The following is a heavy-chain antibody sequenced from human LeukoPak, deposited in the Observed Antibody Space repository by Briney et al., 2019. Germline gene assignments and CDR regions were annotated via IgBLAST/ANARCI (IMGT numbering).Heavy chain of an antibody. V-gene: IGHV4-59*08. CDR1: GGSVSSYY. CDR3: ARHGTISSESYFDY. J-gene: IGHJ4*02. Sequence: SETLSLTCSVSGGSVSSYYWSWIRQSPGKGLEWIGYIHNSGRTNYNPSLKSRVTGFVDTSKNQVSLRLSSMTAADTAVYYCARHGTISSESYFDYWGQGALVTVSS. D-gene: IGHD1-14*01. CDR2: IHNSGRT.